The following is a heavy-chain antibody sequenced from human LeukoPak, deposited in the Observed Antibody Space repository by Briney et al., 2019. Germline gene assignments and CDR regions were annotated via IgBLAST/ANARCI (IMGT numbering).Heavy chain of an antibody. CDR2: ISGSGGST. Sequence: GGSLRLSCAASGFTFSSYAMSWVRQAPGKGLEWVSAISGSGGSTYYADSVKGRFTISRDNSKNTLYLQMNSLGAEDTAVYYWAINAKTYYYDSSGSYYFDYWGQGTLVTVSS. CDR3: AINAKTYYYDSSGSYYFDY. V-gene: IGHV3-23*01. D-gene: IGHD3-22*01. CDR1: GFTFSSYA. J-gene: IGHJ4*02.